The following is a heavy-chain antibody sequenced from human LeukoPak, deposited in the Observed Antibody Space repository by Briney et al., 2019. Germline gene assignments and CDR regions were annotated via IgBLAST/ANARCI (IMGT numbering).Heavy chain of an antibody. CDR1: GASISTFY. CDR2: IDYSGST. Sequence: PSETLSLTCTVSGASISTFYWTWIRQPPGKGPEWIGYIDYSGSTNYNTALQSRVTISAETSKNQVSLKLTSVTPADTAVYYCARGIPEHGTGAFAIWGQGTMVTVSS. D-gene: IGHD6-13*01. V-gene: IGHV4-59*01. CDR3: ARGIPEHGTGAFAI. J-gene: IGHJ3*02.